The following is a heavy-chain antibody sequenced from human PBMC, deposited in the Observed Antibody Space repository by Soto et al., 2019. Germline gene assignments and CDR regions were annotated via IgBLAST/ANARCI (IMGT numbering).Heavy chain of an antibody. CDR1: GGSISSYY. CDR2: IYYSGST. CDR3: ARIGLVPYAFDI. J-gene: IGHJ3*02. V-gene: IGHV4-59*01. Sequence: SETLSLTCTVSGGSISSYYWSWIRQPPGKGLEWIGYIYYSGSTNYNPSLKSRVTISVDTSKNQFSLKLSSVTAADTAVYYCARIGLVPYAFDIWGQGTMVTVS. D-gene: IGHD6-6*01.